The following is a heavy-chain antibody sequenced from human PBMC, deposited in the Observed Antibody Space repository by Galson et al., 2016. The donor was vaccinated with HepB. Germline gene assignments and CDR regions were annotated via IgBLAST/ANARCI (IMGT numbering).Heavy chain of an antibody. CDR1: GFTFSDYY. Sequence: SLRLSCAASGFTFSDYYMSCIRQAPGKGLEWVSYISDSSAYTNYADSVQGRFTISRDNAKNSLYLQMNSLKAEDTAVYYCAKFSSSSWDWFDPWGQGTLVTVSS. CDR2: ISDSSAYT. V-gene: IGHV3-11*06. J-gene: IGHJ5*02. CDR3: AKFSSSSWDWFDP. D-gene: IGHD6-6*01.